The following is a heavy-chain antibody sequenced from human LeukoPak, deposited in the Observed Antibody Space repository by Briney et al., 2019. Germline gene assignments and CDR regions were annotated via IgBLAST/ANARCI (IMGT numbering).Heavy chain of an antibody. Sequence: GGSLRLSCAASGFTFSSYAMSWVRQAPGKGLEWVSAISGSGGSAYYADSVKGRFTISRDNSKNTLYLQMNSLRAEDTAVYYCARCSGGSWSFDYWGQGTLVTVSS. CDR1: GFTFSSYA. D-gene: IGHD2-15*01. CDR2: ISGSGGSA. V-gene: IGHV3-23*01. J-gene: IGHJ4*02. CDR3: ARCSGGSWSFDY.